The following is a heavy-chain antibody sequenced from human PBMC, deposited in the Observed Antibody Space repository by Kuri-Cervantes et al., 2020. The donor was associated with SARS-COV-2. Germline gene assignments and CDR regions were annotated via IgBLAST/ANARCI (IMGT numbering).Heavy chain of an antibody. CDR2: ISYDGSNK. Sequence: GGSLRLSCAASGFTFSSYAMHWVRQAPGKGLEWVAVISYDGSNKYYADSVKGRFTISRDNSKNTLYLQMNSLRAEGTAVYYCARGVGTTPYDAFDIWGQGTMVTVSS. CDR1: GFTFSSYA. CDR3: ARGVGTTPYDAFDI. D-gene: IGHD1-26*01. V-gene: IGHV3-30-3*01. J-gene: IGHJ3*02.